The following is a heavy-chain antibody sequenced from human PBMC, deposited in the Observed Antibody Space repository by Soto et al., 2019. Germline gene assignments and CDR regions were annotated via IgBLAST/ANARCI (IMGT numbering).Heavy chain of an antibody. CDR1: GGSFSGYY. CDR3: ARDKITGLFDY. J-gene: IGHJ4*02. Sequence: PSETLALTCAVYGGSFSGYYWTWIRQPPGTGLEWIGEINHSGSTNYNPSLKSRVTISVDTSKNQFSLKLTSVTAADTAVCYCARDKITGLFDYWGRGTLVTVS. CDR2: INHSGST. V-gene: IGHV4-34*01. D-gene: IGHD2-8*02.